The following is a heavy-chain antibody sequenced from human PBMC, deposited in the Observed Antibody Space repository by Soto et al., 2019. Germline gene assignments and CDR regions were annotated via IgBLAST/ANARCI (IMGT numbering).Heavy chain of an antibody. CDR3: ARGEGRLVGTWFDP. CDR1: GGSISSSSYY. V-gene: IGHV4-39*07. Sequence: PSETLSLTCTVSGGSISSSSYYWNWIRQPPGKGLEWLGEITHSGSTNYNPSLESGVTISLDTSKTQFSLKLTSVTAADTAVYYCARGEGRLVGTWFDPWGQGTLVTVSS. D-gene: IGHD5-12*01. CDR2: ITHSGST. J-gene: IGHJ5*02.